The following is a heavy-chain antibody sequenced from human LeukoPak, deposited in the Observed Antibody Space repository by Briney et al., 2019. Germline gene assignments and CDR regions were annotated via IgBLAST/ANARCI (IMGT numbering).Heavy chain of an antibody. CDR2: ISNSGST. V-gene: IGHV4-31*03. CDR3: TTSAEGSTSFEH. CDR1: GGSISSGGYV. J-gene: IGHJ4*02. Sequence: SQTLSLTCTLPGGSISSGGYVWSWSRQDPRKSLEYIGYISNSGSTYYNPSLKSRVIISVDMSENQFSLKLSSVTAADTAVYYCTTSAEGSTSFEHWGQGTLVTVAS. D-gene: IGHD2-2*01.